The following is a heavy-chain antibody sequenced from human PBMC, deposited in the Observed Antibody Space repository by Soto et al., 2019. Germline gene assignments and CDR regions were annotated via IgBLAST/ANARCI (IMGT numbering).Heavy chain of an antibody. CDR3: AKEVEHAFDI. V-gene: IGHV3-30-3*01. J-gene: IGHJ3*02. CDR1: GFTFSSYA. D-gene: IGHD2-15*01. CDR2: ISYDGSEK. Sequence: QVQLVESGGGVVQPGRSLRLSCAASGFTFSSYAMHWVRQAPGKGLEWVAVISYDGSEKYYADSVKGRFTISRDNSKNTLYLQMHSLRAEDTAVYYCAKEVEHAFDIWGQGTMVTVSS.